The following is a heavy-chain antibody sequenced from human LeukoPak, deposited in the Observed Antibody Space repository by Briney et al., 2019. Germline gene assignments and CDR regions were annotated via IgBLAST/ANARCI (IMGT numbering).Heavy chain of an antibody. CDR3: ARDYPLMITFGGVIVRGDEYYFDY. D-gene: IGHD3-16*02. J-gene: IGHJ4*02. Sequence: GGSLRLSCAASGFTFSSNWMSWVRQAPGKGLEWVANIKQDGSEKYYVDSVKGRFTISRDNAKNSLYLQMNSLRAEDTAVYYCARDYPLMITFGGVIVRGDEYYFDYWGQGTLVTVSS. CDR1: GFTFSSNW. CDR2: IKQDGSEK. V-gene: IGHV3-7*01.